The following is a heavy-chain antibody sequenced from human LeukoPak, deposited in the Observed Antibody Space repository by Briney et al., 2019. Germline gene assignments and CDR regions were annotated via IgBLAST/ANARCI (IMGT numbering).Heavy chain of an antibody. V-gene: IGHV4-59*01. CDR3: ARELGSAFDI. CDR2: FYYNGDT. J-gene: IGHJ3*02. D-gene: IGHD3-3*02. CDR1: GGSISTYH. Sequence: SETLSLTCTVSGGSISTYHWSWIRQPPGKGLEWIGYFYYNGDTNYSPSLKSRVVISADTSQNQLSLMVRSVTAADTALYYCARELGSAFDIWGQGIMVIVSS.